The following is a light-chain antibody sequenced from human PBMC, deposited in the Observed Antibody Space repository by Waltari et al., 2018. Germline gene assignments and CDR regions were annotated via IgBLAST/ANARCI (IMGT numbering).Light chain of an antibody. CDR3: ASYTTIRTLV. J-gene: IGLJ2*01. CDR1: SSDVGAYHY. CDR2: DVS. V-gene: IGLV2-14*03. Sequence: QSALTQPASVSGSPGQSITISCTGSSSDVGAYHYVSWYQKHPGKAPKLLIYDVSNRPSGVSHRFSGSKSGVTASLAISGLQPEDEADYYCASYTTIRTLVFGGGTKLTVL.